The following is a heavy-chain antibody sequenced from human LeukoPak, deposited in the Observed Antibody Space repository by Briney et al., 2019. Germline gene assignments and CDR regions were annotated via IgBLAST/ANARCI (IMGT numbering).Heavy chain of an antibody. V-gene: IGHV4-59*08. CDR2: IYFSGST. Sequence: PSETLSLTCTVSGGSISTYFWSWIRQPPGKGLEWIGHIYFSGSTNYNPSLKSRVTISVDTSKNHFSLKLSSVTAADTAVYYCARHKSSGSYPLDYWGQGILVTVSS. CDR1: GGSISTYF. D-gene: IGHD3-22*01. J-gene: IGHJ4*02. CDR3: ARHKSSGSYPLDY.